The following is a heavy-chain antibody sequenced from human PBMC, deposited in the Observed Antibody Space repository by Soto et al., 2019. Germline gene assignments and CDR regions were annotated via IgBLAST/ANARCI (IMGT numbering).Heavy chain of an antibody. Sequence: ASVKVSCKASGYTFTSHDINWVRQATGQGLEWMGWMNPNSGNTGYAQKFQGRVTMTRNTSISTAYMELSSLRSEDTAVYYCARIVVAPSWAFDIWGQGTMVTVS. CDR2: MNPNSGNT. V-gene: IGHV1-8*01. CDR3: ARIVVAPSWAFDI. J-gene: IGHJ3*02. CDR1: GYTFTSHD. D-gene: IGHD3-22*01.